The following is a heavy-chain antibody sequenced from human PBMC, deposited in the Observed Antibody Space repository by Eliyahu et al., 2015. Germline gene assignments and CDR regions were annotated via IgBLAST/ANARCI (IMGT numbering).Heavy chain of an antibody. V-gene: IGHV4-34*01. CDR2: GST. Sequence: GSTNYNPSLKSRVTISVDTSKNQFSLKLSSVTAADTAVYYCARPYPSFYGSGRGRHYMDVWGKGTTVTVSS. D-gene: IGHD3-10*01. CDR3: ARPYPSFYGSGRGRHYMDV. J-gene: IGHJ6*03.